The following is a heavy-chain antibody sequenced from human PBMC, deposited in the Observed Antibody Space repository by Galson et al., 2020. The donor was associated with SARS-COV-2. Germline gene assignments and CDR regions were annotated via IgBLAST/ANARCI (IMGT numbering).Heavy chain of an antibody. CDR1: GLTFSSYW. V-gene: IGHV3-7*01. J-gene: IGHJ4*02. Sequence: GGSLRLSCAASGLTFSSYWMSWVRQAPGKGLEWVANIKQDGSEKYYVDSVKGRFTISRDNAKNSLYLQMNSLRAEDTAVYYRARVSGDVYYFDYWGQGTRVTGSS. D-gene: IGHD3-10*01. CDR2: IKQDGSEK. CDR3: ARVSGDVYYFDY.